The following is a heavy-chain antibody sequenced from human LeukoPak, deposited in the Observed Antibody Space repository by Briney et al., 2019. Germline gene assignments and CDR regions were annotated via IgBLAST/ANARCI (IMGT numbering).Heavy chain of an antibody. CDR2: IYPGDSDT. CDR1: GYSFTNYW. J-gene: IGHJ3*02. V-gene: IGHV5-51*01. Sequence: GESLKISCKGSGYSFTNYWIVWVRQLPGKGLEWMGIIYPGDSDTRYSPSLQGQVTISADKSISTAYLQWSSLKASDTAMYYCARSLTQGTTTFDSWGQGTMVTVSS. D-gene: IGHD1-26*01. CDR3: ARSLTQGTTTFDS.